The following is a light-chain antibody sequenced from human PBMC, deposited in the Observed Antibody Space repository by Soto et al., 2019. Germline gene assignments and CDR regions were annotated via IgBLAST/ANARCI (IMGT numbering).Light chain of an antibody. V-gene: IGKV3-15*01. CDR1: QGVSRK. CDR2: GAS. Sequence: DIVMTQSPATLSVAPGERVTFSCRASQGVSRKLAWYQHKPGQAPRLLISGASTGATGIPARFSGSGSGTEFTLTISSLQPEDFATYSCQQTSSTPYSFGQGTKVDIK. CDR3: QQTSSTPYS. J-gene: IGKJ2*03.